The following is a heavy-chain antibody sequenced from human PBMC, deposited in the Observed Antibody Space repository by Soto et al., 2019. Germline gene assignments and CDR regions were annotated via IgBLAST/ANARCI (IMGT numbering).Heavy chain of an antibody. Sequence: EVQLVESGGGLVQPGGSLRISCAVSGFTFSSFWMGWVRQAPGKGLEWVATIKQDGSEKYYVDSVKGRFTISRDNAENSLYLHMNSLSAEDTAVYFCARDVGYDYVNWGQGTLVTVSS. V-gene: IGHV3-7*01. CDR3: ARDVGYDYVN. CDR1: GFTFSSFW. CDR2: IKQDGSEK. D-gene: IGHD5-12*01. J-gene: IGHJ4*02.